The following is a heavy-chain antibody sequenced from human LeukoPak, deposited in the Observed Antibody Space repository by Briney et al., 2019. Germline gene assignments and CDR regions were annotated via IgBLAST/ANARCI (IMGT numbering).Heavy chain of an antibody. CDR2: INAKNGNT. Sequence: ASVKVSCKASGYTFTNHDINWVRQATGQGLEWMGWINAKNGNTNYSQKLQGRVTMTRNTSTNTAHMELSSLRSDDTAVYYCARGLTAYDDGKLFYQYYWFSPWGQGVLVTVSS. D-gene: IGHD3-16*01. CDR1: GYTFTNHD. V-gene: IGHV1-18*01. CDR3: ARGLTAYDDGKLFYQYYWFSP. J-gene: IGHJ5*02.